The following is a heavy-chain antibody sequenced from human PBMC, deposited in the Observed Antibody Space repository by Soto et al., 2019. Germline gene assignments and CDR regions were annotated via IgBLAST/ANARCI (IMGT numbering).Heavy chain of an antibody. Sequence: QAGGSLRLSCAASGFTFDDYAMHWVRQAPGKGLEWVSGISWNSGSIGYADSVKGRFTISRDNAKNSLYLQMNSLRAEDTALYYCAKAPQYNWNYVGWFDPWGQGTLVTVSS. D-gene: IGHD1-7*01. J-gene: IGHJ5*02. CDR3: AKAPQYNWNYVGWFDP. CDR2: ISWNSGSI. CDR1: GFTFDDYA. V-gene: IGHV3-9*01.